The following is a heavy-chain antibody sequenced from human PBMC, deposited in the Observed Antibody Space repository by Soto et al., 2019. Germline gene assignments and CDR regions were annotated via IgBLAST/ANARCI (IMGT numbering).Heavy chain of an antibody. V-gene: IGHV1-69*12. Sequence: QVQLVQSGAEVKKPGSSVKVSCKASGGTFSSYAISWVRQAPGQGLEWMGGIIPIFGTANYAQKFQGRVTSTADESTSPAYMELSSLRSEDTAVYYCAIDGYLRFLEWLLSPRYYYGMDVWGQGTTVTVSS. D-gene: IGHD3-3*01. CDR2: IIPIFGTA. J-gene: IGHJ6*02. CDR1: GGTFSSYA. CDR3: AIDGYLRFLEWLLSPRYYYGMDV.